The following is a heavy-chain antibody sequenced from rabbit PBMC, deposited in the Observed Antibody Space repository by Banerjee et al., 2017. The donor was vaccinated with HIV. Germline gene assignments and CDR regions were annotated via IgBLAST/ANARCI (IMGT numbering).Heavy chain of an antibody. V-gene: IGHV1S47*01. CDR2: IYPDYGST. D-gene: IGHD6-1*01. Sequence: QEQLVESGGGLVTLGGSLKLSCKASGIDFSSYGISWVRQAPGKGLEWIAYIYPDYGSTDYASWVNGRFTISLDNAQNTVFLQMTSLTAADTATYFCARDRGYAGYAGYGYARGYFNLWGQGTLVTVS. J-gene: IGHJ4*01. CDR3: ARDRGYAGYAGYGYARGYFNL. CDR1: GIDFSSYG.